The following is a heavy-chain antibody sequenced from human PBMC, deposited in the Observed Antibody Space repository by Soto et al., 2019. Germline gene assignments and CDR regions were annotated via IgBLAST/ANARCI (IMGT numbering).Heavy chain of an antibody. Sequence: EVQLVESGGGLVQPGGSLRLSCAASGFTFSNYDMHWVRQTSGKGLEWVAGIGTAGDTYYTGSVKGRFSIPRENAKNSFDVQMNSLRAEDAAVYYCASGGLYICGQGTLVPVSS. CDR3: ASGGLYI. CDR1: GFTFSNYD. V-gene: IGHV3-13*01. CDR2: IGTAGDT. D-gene: IGHD3-16*01. J-gene: IGHJ4*02.